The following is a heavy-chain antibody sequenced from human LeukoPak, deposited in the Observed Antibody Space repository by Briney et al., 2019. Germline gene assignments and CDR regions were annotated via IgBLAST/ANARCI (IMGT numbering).Heavy chain of an antibody. CDR1: GGSISSYY. D-gene: IGHD2-2*01. J-gene: IGHJ5*02. CDR3: ARLYCSMTSCWFDP. V-gene: IGHV4-59*01. Sequence: SETLSLTCTVSGGSISSYYWSWIRQPPGKGLEWIGYIYYSGSTNYNPSLKSRVTISVDTSKNQFSLKLTSVTAADTAVYYCARLYCSMTSCWFDPWGQGTLVTVSS. CDR2: IYYSGST.